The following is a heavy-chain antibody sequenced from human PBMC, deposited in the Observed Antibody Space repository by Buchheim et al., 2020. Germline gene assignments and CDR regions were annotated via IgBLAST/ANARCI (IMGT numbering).Heavy chain of an antibody. D-gene: IGHD2-21*02. J-gene: IGHJ5*02. CDR2: ISYSGST. CDR1: GGSISSSSYY. Sequence: QLQLQESGPGLVKPSETLSLTCTVSGGSISSSSYYWGWIRQPPGQGLEWIGSISYSGSTYYNPSLKSRVTISVDTSKNQFSLKLSSVTAADTAVYYCARRHVTPIWFDPWGQGTL. CDR3: ARRHVTPIWFDP. V-gene: IGHV4-39*01.